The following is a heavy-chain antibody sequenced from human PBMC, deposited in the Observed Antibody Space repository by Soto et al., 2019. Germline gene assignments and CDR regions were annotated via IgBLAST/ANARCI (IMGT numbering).Heavy chain of an antibody. V-gene: IGHV4-39*01. CDR2: IKSSGST. J-gene: IGHJ4*02. CDR1: GGSITRNDHY. D-gene: IGHD6-19*01. Sequence: QLPLQESGPGLVRPSETLSLICTVSGGSITRNDHYWGWIRQSPGKGLEWIGDIKSSGSTNYNLSLKSRVSMTVETSKNQFSLKTNSVTAAETAVYYCARLGSSGWYQGSYFDYWGQGTLVTVSS. CDR3: ARLGSSGWYQGSYFDY.